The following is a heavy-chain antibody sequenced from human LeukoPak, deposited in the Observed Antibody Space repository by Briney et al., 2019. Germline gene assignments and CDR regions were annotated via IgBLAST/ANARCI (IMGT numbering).Heavy chain of an antibody. V-gene: IGHV3-74*01. CDR1: GFIFSDFW. CDR2: INKDGSST. J-gene: IGHJ4*02. Sequence: GGSLRLSCAGSGFIFSDFWMHWVRQAPGKGLVWVSRINKDGSSTSYADSVKGRFTISRDNSKNTLYLQMNSLRAEDTAVYYCAKTGSSSSGEADYWGQGTLVTVSS. CDR3: AKTGSSSSGEADY. D-gene: IGHD6-6*01.